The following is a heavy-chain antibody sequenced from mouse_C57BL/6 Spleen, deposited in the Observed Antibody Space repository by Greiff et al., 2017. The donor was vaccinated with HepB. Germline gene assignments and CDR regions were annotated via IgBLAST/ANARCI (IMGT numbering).Heavy chain of an antibody. CDR2: IWSGGST. V-gene: IGHV2-4*01. Sequence: VQLKESGPGLVQPSQSLSITCTVSGFSLTSYGVHWVRQPPGKGLEWLGVIWSGGSTDYNAAFISRLSISKDNSKSQVFFKMNSLQADDTAIYYCAKNMVTTNYAMDYWGQGTSVTVSS. J-gene: IGHJ4*01. D-gene: IGHD2-2*01. CDR3: AKNMVTTNYAMDY. CDR1: GFSLTSYG.